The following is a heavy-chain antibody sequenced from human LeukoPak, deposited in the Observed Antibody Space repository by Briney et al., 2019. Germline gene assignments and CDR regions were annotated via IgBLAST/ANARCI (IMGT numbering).Heavy chain of an antibody. J-gene: IGHJ6*03. CDR2: IKQDGSEK. CDR3: AKGGGYEAQYYYYYLDV. V-gene: IGHV3-7*01. CDR1: GFTFSSYW. D-gene: IGHD5-12*01. Sequence: GGSLRLSCAASGFTFSSYWMSWVRQAPGKGLEWVANIKQDGSEKYYVDSVKGRFTISRDNAKNSLYLQMNSLRAEDTAVYYCAKGGGYEAQYYYYYLDVWGKGTTVTISS.